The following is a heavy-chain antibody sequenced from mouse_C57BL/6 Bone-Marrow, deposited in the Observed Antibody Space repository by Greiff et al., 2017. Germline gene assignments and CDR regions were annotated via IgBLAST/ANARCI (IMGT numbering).Heavy chain of an antibody. CDR2: IYPGSGST. D-gene: IGHD3-3*01. Sequence: VQLQQPGAELVKPGASVKMSCKASGYTFTSYWITWVKQRPGQGLEWIGDIYPGSGSTNYNEKFKSKATLTVETSSRTADMQLSSLTSEDSAVYYCASGGTGYFDVCGTGTTVTVSS. J-gene: IGHJ1*03. CDR3: ASGGTGYFDV. V-gene: IGHV1-55*01. CDR1: GYTFTSYW.